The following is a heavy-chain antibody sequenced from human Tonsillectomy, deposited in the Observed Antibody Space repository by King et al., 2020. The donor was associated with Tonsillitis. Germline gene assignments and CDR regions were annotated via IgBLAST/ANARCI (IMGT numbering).Heavy chain of an antibody. J-gene: IGHJ4*02. V-gene: IGHV3-7*01. Sequence: QLVQSGGGLVQPGGSLRLSCAASGFTFSSYWMSLVRQAPGKGLEWVANIKQVGSGKYYVDSVKGRFTISRDNAKNSLYLQMNSLRAEDTAVYYCARVRGSRCLDYWGQGTLVTVSS. CDR2: IKQVGSGK. CDR3: ARVRGSRCLDY. D-gene: IGHD1-26*01. CDR1: GFTFSSYW.